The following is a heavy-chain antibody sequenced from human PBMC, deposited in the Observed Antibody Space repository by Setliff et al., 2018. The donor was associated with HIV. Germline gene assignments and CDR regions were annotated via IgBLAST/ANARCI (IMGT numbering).Heavy chain of an antibody. CDR2: ISSHIGKNT. Sequence: PGGSLRLSCAASGFSFRDYYMNWIRQAPGKGLEWVSYISSHIGKNTNYADSVKGRFTISRDNTNNLLYLRMNSLRAEDTAIYFCARDFTELASFDYWGQGTLVTVSS. V-gene: IGHV3-11*04. CDR1: GFSFRDYY. J-gene: IGHJ4*02. D-gene: IGHD1-1*01. CDR3: ARDFTELASFDY.